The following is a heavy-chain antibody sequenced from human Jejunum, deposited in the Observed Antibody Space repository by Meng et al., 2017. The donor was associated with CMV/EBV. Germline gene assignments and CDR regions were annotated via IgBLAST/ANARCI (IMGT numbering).Heavy chain of an antibody. CDR3: VKGVDGYNFWYFDL. V-gene: IGHV3-9*01. D-gene: IGHD5-24*01. CDR2: ISWNTNSI. CDR1: GFRFDAFA. J-gene: IGHJ2*01. Sequence: GFRFDAFAMHWVRQRPGKGLEWVSGISWNTNSIDYAHSVRGRFTISRDNTKDSLFLQMNSLRSEDTAQYFCVKGVDGYNFWYFDLWGRGTLVTVSS.